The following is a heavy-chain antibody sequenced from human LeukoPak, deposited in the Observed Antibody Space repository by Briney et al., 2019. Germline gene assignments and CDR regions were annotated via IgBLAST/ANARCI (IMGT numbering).Heavy chain of an antibody. J-gene: IGHJ4*02. CDR3: ARDLLTTDDFWSGYDGY. CDR1: GYTFTGYY. V-gene: IGHV1-2*06. Sequence: ASVKVSCKASGYTFTGYYMHWVRQAPGQGLEWMGRINPNSGGTNYAQKFQGRVTMTRDTSICTAYMELSRLRSDDTAVYYCARDLLTTDDFWSGYDGYWGQGTLVTVSS. CDR2: INPNSGGT. D-gene: IGHD3-3*01.